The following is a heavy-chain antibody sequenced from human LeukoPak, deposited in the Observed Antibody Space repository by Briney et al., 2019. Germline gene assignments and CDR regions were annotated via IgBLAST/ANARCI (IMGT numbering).Heavy chain of an antibody. D-gene: IGHD2-15*01. V-gene: IGHV4-59*01. Sequence: SETLSLTCTVSGGSISSYYWSWIRQPPGKGLEWIGYIYYSGSTNYNPSLKSRVTISVDTSKNQLSLKLSSVTAADTAVYYCARASRGGFQARNWFDPWGQGTLVTVSS. CDR2: IYYSGST. J-gene: IGHJ5*02. CDR1: GGSISSYY. CDR3: ARASRGGFQARNWFDP.